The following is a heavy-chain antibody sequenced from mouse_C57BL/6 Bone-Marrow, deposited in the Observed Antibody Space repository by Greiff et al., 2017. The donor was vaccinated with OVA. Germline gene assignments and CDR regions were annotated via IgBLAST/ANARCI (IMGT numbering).Heavy chain of an antibody. CDR2: IDPSYSYT. Sequence: QVQLKQPGAELVMPGASVKLSCKASGYTFTSYWMHWVKQRPGQGLEWIGEIDPSYSYTNYNQKFKGKSTLTVDKSSSTAYMQLSSLTSEDSAVYYCARSLYGNYLYWYFDVWGTGTTVTVSS. D-gene: IGHD2-1*01. V-gene: IGHV1-69*01. CDR3: ARSLYGNYLYWYFDV. J-gene: IGHJ1*03. CDR1: GYTFTSYW.